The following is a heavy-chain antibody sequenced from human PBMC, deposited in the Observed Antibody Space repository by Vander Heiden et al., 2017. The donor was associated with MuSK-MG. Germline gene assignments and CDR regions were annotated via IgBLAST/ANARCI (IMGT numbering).Heavy chain of an antibody. V-gene: IGHV4-39*01. D-gene: IGHD5-18*01. CDR3: ARRVDTAMPRGAAFDL. J-gene: IGHJ3*01. CDR1: SASISRTDSY. Sequence: QLQLQESGPGLVKPSETLSLTCSVSSASISRTDSYWGWIRQPPGKGLEWIGSIFYNGNANYNPSLKSRVTISVDTSKNQFSLRLRSVTAADTAMYYCARRVDTAMPRGAAFDLWGQGTLVTVSS. CDR2: IFYNGNA.